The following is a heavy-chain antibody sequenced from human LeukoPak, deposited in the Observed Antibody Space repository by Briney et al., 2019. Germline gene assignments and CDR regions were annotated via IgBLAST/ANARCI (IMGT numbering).Heavy chain of an antibody. V-gene: IGHV3-21*01. CDR2: ISSSSSYI. D-gene: IGHD3-10*01. CDR3: ARVAYGSGSYQDY. J-gene: IGHJ4*02. Sequence: KPGGSLRLSCAASGFTFSSYSMNWVRQAPGKGLELVSSISSSSSYIYYADSVKGRFTISRDNAKNSLYLQMNSQRAEDTAVYYCARVAYGSGSYQDYWGQGTLVTVSS. CDR1: GFTFSSYS.